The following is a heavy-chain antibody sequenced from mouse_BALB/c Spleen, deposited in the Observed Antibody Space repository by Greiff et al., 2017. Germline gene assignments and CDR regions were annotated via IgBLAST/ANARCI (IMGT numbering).Heavy chain of an antibody. Sequence: EVKVVESGGGLVKPGGSLKLSCAASGFTFSSYAMSWVRQSPEKRLEWVAEISSGGSYTYYPDTVTGRFTISRDNAKNTLYLEMSSLRSEDTAMYYCARVWPPYYAMDYWGQGTSVTVSS. J-gene: IGHJ4*01. CDR1: GFTFSSYA. CDR3: ARVWPPYYAMDY. V-gene: IGHV5-9-4*01. CDR2: ISSGGSYT.